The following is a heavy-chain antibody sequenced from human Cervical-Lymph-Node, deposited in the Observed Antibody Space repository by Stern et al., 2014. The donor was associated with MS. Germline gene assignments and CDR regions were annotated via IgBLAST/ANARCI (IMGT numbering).Heavy chain of an antibody. V-gene: IGHV3-30*04. CDR1: GFTFSSYA. D-gene: IGHD6-13*01. CDR3: ARAPIAGKPYYYYGMDV. J-gene: IGHJ6*02. CDR2: ISYDGSNK. Sequence: VQLVESGGGVVQPGRSLRLSCAASGFTFSSYAMHWVRQAPGKGLEWVAVISYDGSNKYYADSVKGRFTISRDNSKNTLYLQMNSLRAEDTAVYYCARAPIAGKPYYYYGMDVWGQGTTVTVSS.